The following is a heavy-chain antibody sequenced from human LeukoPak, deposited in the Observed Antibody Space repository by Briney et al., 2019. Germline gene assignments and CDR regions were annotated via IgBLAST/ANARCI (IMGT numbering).Heavy chain of an antibody. D-gene: IGHD2-15*01. V-gene: IGHV3-23*01. J-gene: IGHJ4*02. Sequence: GGSLRLSCAASGFTFSSYAMSWVRQAPGKGLEWVSSISGSGGSIYYADSVKGRFTISRDYSKNTLYLQMNSLRAEDTAVYYCAKAGQYCSGGSCYYSSLPPFLYFDYWGQGTLVTVSS. CDR1: GFTFSSYA. CDR2: ISGSGGSI. CDR3: AKAGQYCSGGSCYYSSLPPFLYFDY.